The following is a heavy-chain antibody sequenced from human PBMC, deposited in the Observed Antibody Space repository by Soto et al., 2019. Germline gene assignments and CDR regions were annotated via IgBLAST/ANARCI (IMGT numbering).Heavy chain of an antibody. CDR1: GFTFSSYW. V-gene: IGHV3-7*01. J-gene: IGHJ6*02. CDR2: IKEDGSEK. D-gene: IGHD3-16*01. Sequence: QTGGSLRLSCGGSGFTFSSYWMSWVRQAPGKGLEWVAIIKEDGSEKYYADSVKGRFTISRDNSKNTLYLQMNSLRAEDTAVYYCARDLGADQAYYYYGMDVWGQGTTVTVSS. CDR3: ARDLGADQAYYYYGMDV.